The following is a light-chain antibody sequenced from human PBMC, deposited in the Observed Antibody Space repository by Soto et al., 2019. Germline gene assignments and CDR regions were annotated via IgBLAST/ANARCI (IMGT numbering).Light chain of an antibody. CDR1: NIGSKS. J-gene: IGLJ2*01. Sequence: SYELTQPPSVSVAPGETARITCGGNNIGSKSVHWYQHKPGPAPVLVIYYNSDRPSGIPERFSGSNSGNTSTLTLSRVAAGDEADYYWQGWDSSSSVVFGVGTKLTVL. CDR3: QGWDSSSSVV. V-gene: IGLV3-21*04. CDR2: YNS.